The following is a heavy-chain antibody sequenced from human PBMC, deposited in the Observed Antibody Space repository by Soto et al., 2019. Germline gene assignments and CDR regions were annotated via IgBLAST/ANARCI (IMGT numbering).Heavy chain of an antibody. CDR2: FYYSGCT. Sequence: QVQLQESGPGLVKPSETLSLTCIVSGGSVSSGSYYWSWIRQSQAKGLEWIGYFYYSGCTNYNHSLKSRVTISVDTSKNQFSLKLSSVTHADSFVYYWARGAVCSGSWYLRHWGQVTLDTVSS. CDR3: ARGAVCSGSWYLRH. D-gene: IGHD2-15*01. CDR1: GGSVSSGSYY. J-gene: IGHJ1*01. V-gene: IGHV4-61*01.